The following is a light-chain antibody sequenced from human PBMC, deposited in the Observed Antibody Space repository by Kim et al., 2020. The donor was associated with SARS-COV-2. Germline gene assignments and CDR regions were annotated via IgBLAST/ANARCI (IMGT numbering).Light chain of an antibody. J-gene: IGLJ2*01. CDR3: YSYAGAFTWV. CDR1: TRDVGGHDH. Sequence: QSALTQPRSVSGSPGQSVTISCTGTTRDVGGHDHVSWYQQHPGKAPKVMIFEVNKRPSGVPDRFSGSKSGNTASLTIFGLQADDEADYYCYSYAGAFTWVFGGGTKVTVL. CDR2: EVN. V-gene: IGLV2-11*01.